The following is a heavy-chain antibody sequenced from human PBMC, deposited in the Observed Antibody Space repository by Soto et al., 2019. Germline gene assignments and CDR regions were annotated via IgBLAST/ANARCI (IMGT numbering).Heavy chain of an antibody. Sequence: QVQLVQSGAEVKKPGSSVKVSCKASGGTFSSYAISWVRQAPGQGLEWMGGIIPIFGTANYAQKFQGRVTNTEEESTSTDYMELSSLRSEDTDVYYCAIKLITMVRGSGMDVWGQGTTVTVSS. D-gene: IGHD3-10*01. CDR3: AIKLITMVRGSGMDV. V-gene: IGHV1-69*01. CDR2: IIPIFGTA. CDR1: GGTFSSYA. J-gene: IGHJ6*02.